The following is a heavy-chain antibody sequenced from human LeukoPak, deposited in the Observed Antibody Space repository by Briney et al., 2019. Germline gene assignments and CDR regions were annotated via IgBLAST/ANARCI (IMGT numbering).Heavy chain of an antibody. D-gene: IGHD5/OR15-5a*01. J-gene: IGHJ1*01. CDR3: ARGDGVYVLGFQH. CDR1: GYTFTDYY. Sequence: ASVKVSCKASGYTFTDYYFHWVRQAPGHGLEWMGWIDPSSGGTNYAQRFQGWVTMTRDTSISTAYMELSRLTSDDTAVYFCARGDGVYVLGFQHWGQGTLVTVSS. CDR2: IDPSSGGT. V-gene: IGHV1-2*04.